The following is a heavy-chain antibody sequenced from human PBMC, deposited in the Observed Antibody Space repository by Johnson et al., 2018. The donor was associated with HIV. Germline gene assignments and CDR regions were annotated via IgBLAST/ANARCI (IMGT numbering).Heavy chain of an antibody. J-gene: IGHJ3*02. CDR3: AKDLGITVAGRGGLDAFDI. CDR2: ISSSGSTI. CDR1: AFTFSSHD. D-gene: IGHD6-19*01. Sequence: VQLVESGGGLVQPGGSPRLSCGASAFTFSSHDMKWVRQAPGKGLEWISYISSSGSTINYADSVKGRFTISRDNAKNSLYVQMNSLRVEDTAVYYCAKDLGITVAGRGGLDAFDIWGQGTMVTVSS. V-gene: IGHV3-48*03.